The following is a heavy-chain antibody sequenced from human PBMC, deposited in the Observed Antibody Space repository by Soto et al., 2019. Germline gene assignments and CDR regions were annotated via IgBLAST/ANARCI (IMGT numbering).Heavy chain of an antibody. D-gene: IGHD2-15*01. J-gene: IGHJ4*02. CDR3: AKGGSAYCTGGSCYHTFDY. Sequence: GSLRLSCAASGFTFTNYAMSWVRQAPGEGLEWLSTISGSSSATFYADSVKGRFTLSRDNSKDTLYLQMNSLRADDTAVYYCAKGGSAYCTGGSCYHTFDYWGQGTLVTVSS. CDR2: ISGSSSAT. CDR1: GFTFTNYA. V-gene: IGHV3-23*01.